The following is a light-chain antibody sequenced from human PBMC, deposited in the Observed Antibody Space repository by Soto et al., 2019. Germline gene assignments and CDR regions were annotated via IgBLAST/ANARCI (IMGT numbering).Light chain of an antibody. Sequence: EVVMRQSPATLYVSPGEGATLSCRASQGIGDSLAWYQHKPGQTPRLLIYDTSTRATGVPTSFSGSRSGAEFTLTINSLQSEDFAVYYCQPYNHWPLTFGGGTKVEIK. CDR2: DTS. V-gene: IGKV3-15*01. CDR3: QPYNHWPLT. J-gene: IGKJ4*01. CDR1: QGIGDS.